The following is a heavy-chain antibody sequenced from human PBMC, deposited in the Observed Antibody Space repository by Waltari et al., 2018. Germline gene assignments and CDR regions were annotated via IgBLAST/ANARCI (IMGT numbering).Heavy chain of an antibody. V-gene: IGHV1-69*01. J-gene: IGHJ4*01. Sequence: QVQLVQSGAEVKKPGSSVKVSGKASGGTFSSYAISWVRQAPGQGLEWMGWFIPIFGTANCAQKFQGRVTLTADDSTRTAYMELSSLGSEDTAVYCCARGAPDSGYVFEGEWGHGTLVTVSS. CDR3: ARGAPDSGYVFEGE. D-gene: IGHD5-12*01. CDR1: GGTFSSYA. CDR2: FIPIFGTA.